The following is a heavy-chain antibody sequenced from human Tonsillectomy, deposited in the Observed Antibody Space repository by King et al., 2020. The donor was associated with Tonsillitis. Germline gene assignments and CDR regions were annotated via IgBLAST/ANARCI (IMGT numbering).Heavy chain of an antibody. CDR3: SRVPRGILDL. CDR2: MNPNSGNT. Sequence: QLVQSGSEVKKPGASVKVSCKASGYTFTNSDINWVRQATGQGLEWMGWMNPNSGNTGFAQKFQGRVSMTRNTSISTAYMELSSLRSEDTAVYYCSRVPRGILDLWGPGTLVTGSS. CDR1: GYTFTNSD. V-gene: IGHV1-8*02. J-gene: IGHJ4*03. D-gene: IGHD3-16*01.